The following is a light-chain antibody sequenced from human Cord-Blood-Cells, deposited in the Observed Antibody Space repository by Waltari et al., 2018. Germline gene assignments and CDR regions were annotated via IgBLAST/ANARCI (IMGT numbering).Light chain of an antibody. CDR2: GAS. J-gene: IGKJ2*01. CDR1: QSVSSN. Sequence: EIVMTQSPATLSVSPGERATLACRARQSVSSNLAWYQQNPGQAPRLLIYGASTRATGIPARFSGSGSGTEFTLTISSLQSEDFAVYYCQQYNNWPRTFGQGTKLEIK. V-gene: IGKV3-15*01. CDR3: QQYNNWPRT.